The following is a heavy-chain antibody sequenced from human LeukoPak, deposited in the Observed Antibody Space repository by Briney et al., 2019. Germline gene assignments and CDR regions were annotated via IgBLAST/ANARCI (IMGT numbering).Heavy chain of an antibody. V-gene: IGHV1-69*05. CDR2: LSHFFRTT. Sequence: ASVKVSCKASGGSFRTYPISWVRQAPGQGLEWMGGLSHFFRTTNYTQKFQGRLTISTDESSTTAYMELSDLRSDDTAIYYCATSGSGRSWDWFAPWGQGTPLTVSS. CDR1: GGSFRTYP. J-gene: IGHJ5*02. D-gene: IGHD3-10*01. CDR3: ATSGSGRSWDWFAP.